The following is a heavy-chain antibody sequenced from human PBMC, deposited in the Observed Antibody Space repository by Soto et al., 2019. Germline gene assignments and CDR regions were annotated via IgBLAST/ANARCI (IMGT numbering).Heavy chain of an antibody. J-gene: IGHJ4*02. D-gene: IGHD3-22*01. Sequence: GGSLRLSCAASGFTFSNAWMNWVRQAPGKGLEWVGRIKSKTDGGTTDYAAPVKGRFTISRDDSKNTLYLQMNSLKTEDTAVYYCTTDGEPIPNTYYYDSSGERDDYWGQGTLVTVSS. CDR3: TTDGEPIPNTYYYDSSGERDDY. V-gene: IGHV3-15*07. CDR1: GFTFSNAW. CDR2: IKSKTDGGTT.